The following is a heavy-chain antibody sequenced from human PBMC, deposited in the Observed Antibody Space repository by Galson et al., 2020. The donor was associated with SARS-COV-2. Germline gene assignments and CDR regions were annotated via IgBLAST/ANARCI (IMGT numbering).Heavy chain of an antibody. Sequence: VGSLRLSCVGSVDSGFTFSDYWMNWVRQAPGKGLEWVGRFKSKSAGATSDHAAPVRGRFTISRDDSKNTLYLQMNSLQTEDTAIYYCTTGFGGTAGSWGQGTLVTVSS. CDR1: VDSGFTFSDYW. V-gene: IGHV3-15*07. J-gene: IGHJ5*02. D-gene: IGHD2-15*01. CDR2: FKSKSAGATS. CDR3: TTGFGGTAGS.